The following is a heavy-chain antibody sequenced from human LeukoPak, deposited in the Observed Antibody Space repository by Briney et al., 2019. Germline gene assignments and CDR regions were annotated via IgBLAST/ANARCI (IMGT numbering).Heavy chain of an antibody. CDR1: GGSFSGYY. V-gene: IGHV4-34*01. J-gene: IGHJ5*02. CDR3: ARWTTVTGYNWFDP. D-gene: IGHD4-17*01. Sequence: KSSETLSLTCAVYGGSFSGYYWSWIRQPPGKGLEWIGEINHSGSTNYNPSLKSRVTISVDTSKNQFSLKLSSVTAADTAVYYCARWTTVTGYNWFDPWGQGTLVTVSS. CDR2: INHSGST.